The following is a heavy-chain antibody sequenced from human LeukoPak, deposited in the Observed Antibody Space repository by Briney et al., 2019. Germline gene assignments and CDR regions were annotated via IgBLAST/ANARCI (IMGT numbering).Heavy chain of an antibody. J-gene: IGHJ4*02. CDR1: GFTFSSYS. V-gene: IGHV3-23*01. D-gene: IGHD2-21*02. CDR3: ARGTAMVDH. Sequence: GGSLRLSCAASGFTFSSYSMNWVRQAPGKGLEWVSGIINSGGSTYYADSVKGRFTLSRDNSKNMLYLQMSSLRAEDTAVYYCARGTAMVDHWGQGTLVTVSS. CDR2: IINSGGST.